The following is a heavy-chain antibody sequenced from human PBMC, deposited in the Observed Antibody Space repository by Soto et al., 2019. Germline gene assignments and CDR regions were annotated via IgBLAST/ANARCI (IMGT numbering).Heavy chain of an antibody. CDR3: ATSHDPCPGCYS. Sequence: PSETLSLTCAVYGGSFSGYYWSWIRQPPGKGLEWIGEINHSGSTNYNPSLRSRVTISVDTSKNQFSLKLSSVTAADTAIYYCATSHDPCPGCYSWGQGTLVTV. CDR1: GGSFSGYY. CDR2: INHSGST. V-gene: IGHV4-34*01. D-gene: IGHD3-10*01. J-gene: IGHJ5*02.